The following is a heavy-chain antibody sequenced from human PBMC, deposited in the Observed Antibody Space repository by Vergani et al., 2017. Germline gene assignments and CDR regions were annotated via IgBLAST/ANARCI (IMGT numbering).Heavy chain of an antibody. CDR1: GGSISSGSYY. CDR3: ARREAYCSSTSCYPNAFDI. J-gene: IGHJ3*02. Sequence: QVQLQESGPGLVKPSQTLSLTCTVSGGSISSGSYYWSWIRQPAGKGLEWIGRIYTSGSTNYNPSLKSRVTMSVDTSKNKFSLKLSSVTAADTAMYYCARREAYCSSTSCYPNAFDIWGQGTMVTVSS. D-gene: IGHD2-2*01. CDR2: IYTSGST. V-gene: IGHV4-61*02.